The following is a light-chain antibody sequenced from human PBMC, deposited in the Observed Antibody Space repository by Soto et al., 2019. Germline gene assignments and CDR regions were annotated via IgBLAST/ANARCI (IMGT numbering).Light chain of an antibody. V-gene: IGKV3-20*01. CDR1: QSVSSSY. J-gene: IGKJ1*01. CDR2: GAS. Sequence: EIVLTQSPGTLSLSPGERATLSCRASQSVSSSYLAWYQQKPGQAPRLLIYGASSRATGIPDRFSGSGSGTDFTLTISRMETADSALYYCQQYGSSPWTFGQGTNVDI. CDR3: QQYGSSPWT.